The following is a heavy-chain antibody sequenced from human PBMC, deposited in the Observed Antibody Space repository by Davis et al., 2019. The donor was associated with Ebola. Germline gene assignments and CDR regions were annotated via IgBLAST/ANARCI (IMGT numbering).Heavy chain of an antibody. D-gene: IGHD3-22*01. CDR1: GFSLSTYV. J-gene: IGHJ3*02. CDR2: LWHDGSHT. CDR3: ARDQNYYDSSGYYNAFDI. Sequence: GESLKISCAASGFSLSTYVMHWVRQAPGKGLEWVAVLWHDGSHTYYPDSVKGRFTISRDNSKNTLYLQMNSLRAEGTAVYYCARDQNYYDSSGYYNAFDIWGQGTMVTVSS. V-gene: IGHV3-33*01.